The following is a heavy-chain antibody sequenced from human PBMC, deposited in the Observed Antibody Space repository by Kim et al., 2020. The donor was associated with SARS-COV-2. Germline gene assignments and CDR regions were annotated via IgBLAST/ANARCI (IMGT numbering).Heavy chain of an antibody. V-gene: IGHV3-15*01. CDR2: IRSKTDGGTP. CDR1: GFTFSNAW. J-gene: IGHJ4*02. Sequence: GGSLRLSCAASGFTFSNAWMSWVRQAPGKGLEWVGRIRSKTDGGTPDYAAPVKGRFTISGDDSKNTLYLQMNSLKTEDTAVYYCMADPLKRITMVQGLWGQGTLVTVSS. D-gene: IGHD3-10*01. CDR3: MADPLKRITMVQGL.